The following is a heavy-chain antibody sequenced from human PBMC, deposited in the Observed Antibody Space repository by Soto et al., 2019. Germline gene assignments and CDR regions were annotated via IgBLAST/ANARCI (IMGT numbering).Heavy chain of an antibody. V-gene: IGHV3-23*01. CDR1: GFTFSNYA. CDR3: XXXQGSSXYEIDY. D-gene: IGHD6-13*01. Sequence: EVQLLESGGGLVQPGGSLRLSCAASGFTFSNYAVTWVRQAPXKGLEWVSTISGSGGSTYYADSVKGRFTISRDNSKXXXXXXXXXXXXXXXXXXXCXXXQGSSXYEIDYWGQGTLVTVSS. J-gene: IGHJ4*02. CDR2: ISGSGGST.